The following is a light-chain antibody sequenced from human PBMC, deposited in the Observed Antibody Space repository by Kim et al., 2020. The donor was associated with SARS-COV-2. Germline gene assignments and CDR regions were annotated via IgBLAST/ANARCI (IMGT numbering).Light chain of an antibody. CDR1: QRINSY. J-gene: IGKJ1*01. Sequence: ASVGDRVTITGRASQRINSYLHWYQQKPGKDPKLLIYAASSLQSGVSSRFSGSGSGTDFTLTISSLQPEEFATYYWQQSKNAGWRFGQGTKVDIK. CDR3: QQSKNAGWR. V-gene: IGKV1-39*01. CDR2: AAS.